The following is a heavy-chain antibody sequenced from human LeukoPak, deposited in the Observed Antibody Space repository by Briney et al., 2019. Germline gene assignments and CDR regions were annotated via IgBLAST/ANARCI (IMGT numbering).Heavy chain of an antibody. CDR1: GGSISSYY. D-gene: IGHD5-12*01. Sequence: SEILSLTCTASGGSISSYYWSWIRQPAGKGLEWIGRIYTSGSTNYNPSLKSRVTMSVDTSKNQFSLKLSSVTAADTAVYYCAREGRGGYEYYFDYWGQGTLVTVSS. V-gene: IGHV4-4*07. CDR3: AREGRGGYEYYFDY. J-gene: IGHJ4*02. CDR2: IYTSGST.